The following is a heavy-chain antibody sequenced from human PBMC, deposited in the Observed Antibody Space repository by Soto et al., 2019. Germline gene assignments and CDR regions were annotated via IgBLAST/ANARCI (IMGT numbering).Heavy chain of an antibody. CDR2: ISGSGGST. CDR3: AKDNGYSYGLLFEAKFDY. CDR1: GFTFSSYA. V-gene: IGHV3-23*01. D-gene: IGHD5-18*01. J-gene: IGHJ4*02. Sequence: PGGSLRLSCAASGFTFSSYAMSWVRQAPGKGLEWVSAISGSGGSTYYADSVKGRFTISRDNSKNTLYLQMNSLRAEDTAVYYCAKDNGYSYGLLFEAKFDYWGQGTLVTVSS.